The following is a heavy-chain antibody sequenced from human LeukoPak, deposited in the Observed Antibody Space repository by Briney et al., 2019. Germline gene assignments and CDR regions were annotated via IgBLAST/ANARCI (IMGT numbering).Heavy chain of an antibody. J-gene: IGHJ4*02. CDR2: IWYDGSNK. CDR3: ARGGKKWELSN. D-gene: IGHD1-26*01. CDR1: GFTFSSYG. Sequence: GGSLRLSCAVSGFTFSSYGMHWVRQAPGKGLEWVAVIWYDGSNKYYADSVKGRFTISRDNSKNTLYLQMNSLRAEDTAVYYCARGGKKWELSNWGQGTLVTVSS. V-gene: IGHV3-33*01.